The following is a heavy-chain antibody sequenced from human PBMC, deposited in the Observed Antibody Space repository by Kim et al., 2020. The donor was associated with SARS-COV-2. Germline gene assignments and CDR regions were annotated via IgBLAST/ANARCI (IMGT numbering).Heavy chain of an antibody. CDR1: GFTFSNYA. CDR3: ARGYSSTSDFDH. J-gene: IGHJ4*02. V-gene: IGHV3-30-3*01. D-gene: IGHD6-13*01. Sequence: GGSLRLSCAASGFTFSNYAMFWVRQAPGKGLEWVAFTSFGGGDRSYADSVKGRFTISRDNSKTTVFLQMNSLKSEDTAIYYCARGYSSTSDFDHWGQGTLVVVSS. CDR2: TSFGGGDR.